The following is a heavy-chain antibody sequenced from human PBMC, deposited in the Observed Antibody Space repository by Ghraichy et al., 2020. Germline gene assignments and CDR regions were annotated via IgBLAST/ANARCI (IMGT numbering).Heavy chain of an antibody. Sequence: GESLNISCAASGFTFSSYALSWVRQAPGKGLEWVSAISGSGGSTYYADSVKGRFTISRDNSKNTLYLQMHSLRAEDTAVYYCAKGGISDYGDYRVWGQGTLVTVSS. CDR2: ISGSGGST. D-gene: IGHD4-17*01. CDR1: GFTFSSYA. V-gene: IGHV3-23*01. J-gene: IGHJ4*02. CDR3: AKGGISDYGDYRV.